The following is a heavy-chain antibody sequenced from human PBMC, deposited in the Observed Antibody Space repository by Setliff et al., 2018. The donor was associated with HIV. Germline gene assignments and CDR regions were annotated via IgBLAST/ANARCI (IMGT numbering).Heavy chain of an antibody. CDR3: ARKLQPGYGMDV. CDR2: INQDGNEQ. D-gene: IGHD5-18*01. V-gene: IGHV3-7*01. J-gene: IGHJ6*02. CDR1: GFTFTSYW. Sequence: QPGGSLRLSCAASGFTFTSYWMIWVRQAPGTGVEWVANINQDGNEQNYVDSVKGRFTISRDNNKNSLYLQMDSLRAEDTTVYYCARKLQPGYGMDVWGQGTTVTVS.